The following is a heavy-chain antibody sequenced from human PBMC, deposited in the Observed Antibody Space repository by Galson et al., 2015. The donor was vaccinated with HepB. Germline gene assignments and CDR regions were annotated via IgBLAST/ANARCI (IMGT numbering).Heavy chain of an antibody. CDR2: IKQDGREK. V-gene: IGHV3-7*01. D-gene: IGHD4-17*01. Sequence: SLRLSCAASGFTFSSYWMNWVRQAPGKGLEWVANIKQDGREKHYVDSVKGRFTISRDNVKNSLYLQMSSLRAEDTAVYYCARAIYGDWGSDAFDIWGQGTMVTVSS. CDR3: ARAIYGDWGSDAFDI. J-gene: IGHJ3*02. CDR1: GFTFSSYW.